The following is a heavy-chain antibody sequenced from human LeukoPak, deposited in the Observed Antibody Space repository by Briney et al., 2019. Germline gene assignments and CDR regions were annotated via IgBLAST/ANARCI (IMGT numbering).Heavy chain of an antibody. CDR1: GFTFSSYG. V-gene: IGHV3-30*02. D-gene: IGHD2-8*01. J-gene: IGHJ6*03. CDR2: IRYDGSNT. CDR3: AKDAVAAWSNGVCYTFYYYHMDV. Sequence: GGSLRLSCAASGFTFSSYGMHWVRQAPGKGLEWVAFIRYDGSNTFYADSVKGRFTISRDNSKNTLYLHMNSLRAEDTSVYYCAKDAVAAWSNGVCYTFYYYHMDVWGKGTTVTVSS.